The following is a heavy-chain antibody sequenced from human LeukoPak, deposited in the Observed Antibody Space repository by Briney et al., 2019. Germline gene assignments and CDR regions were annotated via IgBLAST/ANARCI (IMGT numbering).Heavy chain of an antibody. Sequence: GESLKISCKGSGYSFTRNWIGWVRQMPGKGLEWMGIIYPGDSETRYSPSFQGQVTISGDKSINTANLQWSSLKASDTAMYYCARGSGSNGWAAFDFWGQGTMVTVSS. CDR3: ARGSGSNGWAAFDF. D-gene: IGHD1-26*01. V-gene: IGHV5-51*01. CDR1: GYSFTRNW. J-gene: IGHJ3*01. CDR2: IYPGDSET.